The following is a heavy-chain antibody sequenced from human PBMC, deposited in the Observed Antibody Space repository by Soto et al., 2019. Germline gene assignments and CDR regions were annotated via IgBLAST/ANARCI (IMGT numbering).Heavy chain of an antibody. V-gene: IGHV1-18*01. CDR1: GYTFTSYG. Sequence: QVQLVQSGAEVKKPGASVKVSCKASGYTFTSYGISWVRQAPGQGLEWMGWISAYNGNTNYAQKLQCRVTMTTHTSTTTAYMEPRSLRSGDTVVYYGAREDPPGLYWCPGTLVTVSS. CDR2: ISAYNGNT. J-gene: IGHJ4*02. CDR3: AREDPPGLY. D-gene: IGHD6-25*01.